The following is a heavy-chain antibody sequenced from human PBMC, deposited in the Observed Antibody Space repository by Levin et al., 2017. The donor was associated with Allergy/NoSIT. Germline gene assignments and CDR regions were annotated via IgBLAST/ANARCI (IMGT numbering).Heavy chain of an antibody. J-gene: IGHJ3*02. CDR2: IYYSGST. CDR1: GGSISSYY. Sequence: ESLKISCAVSGGSISSYYWNWIRQPPGKGLEWIGYIYYSGSTDYNPSLKSRVTISLDTSKDQFSLNLTSVTAADTAGDYCARGVAQLTFDIWGQGTMVTVSS. CDR3: ARGVAQLTFDI. D-gene: IGHD1-1*01. V-gene: IGHV4-59*01.